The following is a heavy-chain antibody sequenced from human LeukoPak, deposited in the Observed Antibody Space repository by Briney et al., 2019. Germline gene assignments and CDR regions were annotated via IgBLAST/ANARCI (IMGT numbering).Heavy chain of an antibody. CDR3: ARGILNWFDP. CDR2: IYYSGST. CDR1: GGSISSSSYY. Sequence: SETLSLTCTVSGGSISSSSYYWGWIRQPPGKGLEWIGSIYYSGSTNYNPSLKSRVTMSVDTSKNQFSLKLSSVTAADTAVYYCARGILNWFDPWGQGTLVTVSS. V-gene: IGHV4-39*07. J-gene: IGHJ5*02.